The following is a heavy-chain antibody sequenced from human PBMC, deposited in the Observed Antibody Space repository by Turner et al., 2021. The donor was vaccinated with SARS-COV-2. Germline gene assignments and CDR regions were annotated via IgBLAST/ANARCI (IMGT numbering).Heavy chain of an antibody. CDR1: GGSISSKS. CDR2: FYKIGSI. CDR3: ARHQGSTSGYDHGMNV. J-gene: IGHJ6*02. D-gene: IGHD1-1*01. Sequence: QVQLQESGPGLVRPSEALSLTWTVPGGSISSKSWSWIRQSPGRGLEWIGYFYKIGSIDYNPTLRSRVTISVDTSKNQLSLNLISMTAADTAVYYCARHQGSTSGYDHGMNVWGQGTAVIVSS. V-gene: IGHV4-59*08.